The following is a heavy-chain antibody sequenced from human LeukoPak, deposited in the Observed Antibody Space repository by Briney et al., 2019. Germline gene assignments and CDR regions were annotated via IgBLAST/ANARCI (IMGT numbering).Heavy chain of an antibody. D-gene: IGHD3-9*01. Sequence: SETLSLTCTVSGGSISSSTYYWVWLRPPPGKGLEWGGSIYYTGSTYYTPSLRSRVTISVDTSKNQFSLKLTSVTAADTAVYYCARSGDYDILTGLPESYYYYMDVWGKGTTVTVSS. CDR2: IYYTGST. CDR1: GGSISSSTYY. V-gene: IGHV4-39*07. J-gene: IGHJ6*03. CDR3: ARSGDYDILTGLPESYYYYMDV.